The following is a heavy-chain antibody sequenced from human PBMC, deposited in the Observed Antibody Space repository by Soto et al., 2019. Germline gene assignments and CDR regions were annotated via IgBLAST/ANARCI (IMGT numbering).Heavy chain of an antibody. Sequence: GWSLRLSCAPSVFTVNNNYMSWVRQAPGKGLEWVSVIYIGGSTYYADSVKGRFTISRDNSKNTLYLQMNSLRAEDTAVYYCARGHGDYERPPYSYHGMDVWGQGTTVTVSS. J-gene: IGHJ6*02. CDR2: IYIGGST. D-gene: IGHD4-17*01. CDR1: VFTVNNNY. CDR3: ARGHGDYERPPYSYHGMDV. V-gene: IGHV3-53*01.